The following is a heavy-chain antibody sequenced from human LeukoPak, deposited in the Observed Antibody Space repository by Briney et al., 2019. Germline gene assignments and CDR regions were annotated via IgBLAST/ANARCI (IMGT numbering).Heavy chain of an antibody. J-gene: IGHJ4*02. CDR2: IYYSGIT. Sequence: SETLSLTCTVSGGSISSSSYYWGWIRQPPGKGLEWIGSIYYSGITYYNPSLKSRVTISVDTSKNQFSLKLSSVTAADTAVYYCARSRGVAVAGNFDYWGQGTLVTVSA. CDR3: ARSRGVAVAGNFDY. CDR1: GGSISSSSYY. D-gene: IGHD6-19*01. V-gene: IGHV4-39*01.